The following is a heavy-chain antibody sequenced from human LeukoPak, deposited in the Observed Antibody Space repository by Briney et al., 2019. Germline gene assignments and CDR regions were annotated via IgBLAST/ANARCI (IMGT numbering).Heavy chain of an antibody. J-gene: IGHJ4*02. CDR3: AKDAVTMVRGVIGY. CDR1: GFTFSSYG. CDR2: ISYDGSNK. D-gene: IGHD3-10*01. Sequence: GRSLRLSCAASGFTFSSYGMHWVRQAPGKGLEWVAVISYDGSNKYYADSVKGRFTISRDNSKNTLYLQMNSLRAEDTAVYYCAKDAVTMVRGVIGYWGQGTLVTVSS. V-gene: IGHV3-30*18.